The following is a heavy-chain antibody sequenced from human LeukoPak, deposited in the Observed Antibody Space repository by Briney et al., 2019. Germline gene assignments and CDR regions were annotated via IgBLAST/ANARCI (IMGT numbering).Heavy chain of an antibody. CDR3: ARHLNYYLDY. Sequence: PGGSLRLSCAASGFTFSTYWMHWVRYAPGKGLVWVSRISSDGSITGYADSVKGRFTISRDNAKNTLYLQMNSLRAEDTAVYYCARHLNYYLDYWGQGTLVTVSS. D-gene: IGHD3-10*01. V-gene: IGHV3-74*01. CDR2: ISSDGSIT. CDR1: GFTFSTYW. J-gene: IGHJ4*02.